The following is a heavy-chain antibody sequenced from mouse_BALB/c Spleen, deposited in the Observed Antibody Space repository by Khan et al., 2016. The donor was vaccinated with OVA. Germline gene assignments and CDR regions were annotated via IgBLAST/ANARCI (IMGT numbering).Heavy chain of an antibody. CDR1: GYTFTNNG. CDR3: ARGGYSGNMDY. Sequence: QIQLVQSGPELKKPGETVKISCKASGYTFTNNGMNWVKQAPGKGLKWMGWINTYTGKPTYDDDFKGRFAFSLDTSASTAYLQINNLKTEDTATYFCARGGYSGNMDYGGKGTSVTVSS. D-gene: IGHD2-14*01. J-gene: IGHJ4*01. V-gene: IGHV9-3-1*01. CDR2: INTYTGKP.